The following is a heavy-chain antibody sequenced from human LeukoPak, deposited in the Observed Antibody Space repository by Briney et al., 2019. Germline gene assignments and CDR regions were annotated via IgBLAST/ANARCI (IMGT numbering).Heavy chain of an antibody. V-gene: IGHV1-18*01. CDR1: GYTFSIYG. J-gene: IGHJ2*01. D-gene: IGHD1-26*01. CDR2: ISPFNGIT. Sequence: GASVKVSCKASGYTFSIYGITWVRQAPGQGLEWMGWISPFNGITNYAQRLQGRLTMTTDTSTSTAYMDLRSLRSDDTAVYFCAREGELGGDWYFDLWGRGTLVTVSS. CDR3: AREGELGGDWYFDL.